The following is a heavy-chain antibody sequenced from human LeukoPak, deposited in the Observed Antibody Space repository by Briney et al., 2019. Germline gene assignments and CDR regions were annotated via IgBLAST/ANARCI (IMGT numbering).Heavy chain of an antibody. CDR1: GFIFKSYG. Sequence: GGSLRLSCGASGFIFKSYGMHWVRQTPGKGLEWVAYVRYDGSTEYYADSVRGRFTISRDNSNNTLYLQMFSLRPDDTALYYCATAPPKSDSSWHYFDLWGQGTLVTVSS. CDR2: VRYDGSTE. J-gene: IGHJ4*02. D-gene: IGHD6-13*01. V-gene: IGHV3-30*02. CDR3: ATAPPKSDSSWHYFDL.